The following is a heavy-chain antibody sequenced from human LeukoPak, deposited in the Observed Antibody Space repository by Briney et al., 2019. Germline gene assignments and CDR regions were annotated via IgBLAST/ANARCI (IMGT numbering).Heavy chain of an antibody. D-gene: IGHD2-8*01. CDR2: INHSGST. CDR1: GGSFSGYY. CDR3: ARVPHCTNGVCYTSYYYYGMDV. Sequence: SETLSLTCAVYGGSFSGYYWSWIRQPPGKGLEWIGEINHSGSTNYNPSLKSRVTISVDTSKNQFSLKLSFVTAADTAVYYCARVPHCTNGVCYTSYYYYGMDVWGQGTTVTVSS. V-gene: IGHV4-34*01. J-gene: IGHJ6*02.